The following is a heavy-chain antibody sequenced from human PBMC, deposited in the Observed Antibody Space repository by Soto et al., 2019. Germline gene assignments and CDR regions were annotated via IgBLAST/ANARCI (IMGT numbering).Heavy chain of an antibody. J-gene: IGHJ4*02. Sequence: QVQLVESGGGVVQPGRSLRLSCAASGFTFSSYAMHWVRQAPGKGLEWVAVISDDGSNKYYADSVKGRFTISRDNSKNTLYLQMNSLRAEDTAVYYCARDTAILDYWGQGTLVTVSS. CDR1: GFTFSSYA. CDR2: ISDDGSNK. CDR3: ARDTAILDY. V-gene: IGHV3-30-3*01.